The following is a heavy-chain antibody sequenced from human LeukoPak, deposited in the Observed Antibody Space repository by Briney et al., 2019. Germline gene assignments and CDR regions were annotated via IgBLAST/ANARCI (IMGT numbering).Heavy chain of an antibody. CDR3: ARQSDDLGYFQH. CDR1: GGSLSSYY. V-gene: IGHV4-59*08. Sequence: SETLSLTCTVSGGSLSSYYWSWSRQPPGKGLEWIGYIYYRGRTKYNPSLQSRVTISVDTSRNQFSLRLSSVTAADTAVYYCARQSDDLGYFQHWGQGTLVTVSS. CDR2: IYYRGRT. D-gene: IGHD3-16*01. J-gene: IGHJ1*01.